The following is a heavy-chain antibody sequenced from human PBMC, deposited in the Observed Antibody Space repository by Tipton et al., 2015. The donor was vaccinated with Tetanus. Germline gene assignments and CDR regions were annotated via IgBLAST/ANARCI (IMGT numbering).Heavy chain of an antibody. V-gene: IGHV4-30-4*08. J-gene: IGHJ5*02. D-gene: IGHD2-15*01. CDR1: GGSISSGDYF. Sequence: TLSLTCSVSGGSISSGDYFWSWIRQLPGKGLECLGNFHHSGSTYYDPSLKSRVTISTDTSKNQFSLNLTSVTAADTAFYYCARQSCSGGSCRFDPWGQGTLVTVSS. CDR3: ARQSCSGGSCRFDP. CDR2: FHHSGST.